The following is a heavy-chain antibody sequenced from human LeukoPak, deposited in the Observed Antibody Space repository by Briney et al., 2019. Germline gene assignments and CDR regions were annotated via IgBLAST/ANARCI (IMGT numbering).Heavy chain of an antibody. CDR3: AKWGQYCSGGSCRVINNWFDP. D-gene: IGHD2-15*01. Sequence: HAGGSLRLSCAASGFTFSSYAMSWVRQAPGKGLEWVSAISGSGGSTYYADSVKGRFTISRDNSKNTLYLQMNSLRAEDTAVYYCAKWGQYCSGGSCRVINNWFDPWGQGTLVTVSS. V-gene: IGHV3-23*01. J-gene: IGHJ5*02. CDR2: ISGSGGST. CDR1: GFTFSSYA.